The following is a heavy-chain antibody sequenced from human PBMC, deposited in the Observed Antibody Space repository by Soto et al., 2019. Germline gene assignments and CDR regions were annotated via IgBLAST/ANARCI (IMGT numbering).Heavy chain of an antibody. Sequence: PSEPLSLTCAVYGGSFSGYYWSWIRQPPGKGLEWIGEINHSGSTNYNPSLKSRVTISVDTSKNQFSLKLSSVTAADTAVYYCARFGGDGSRKYYFDYWGQGNLVTVSS. J-gene: IGHJ4*01. CDR1: GGSFSGYY. CDR2: INHSGST. D-gene: IGHD3-10*01. V-gene: IGHV4-34*01. CDR3: ARFGGDGSRKYYFDY.